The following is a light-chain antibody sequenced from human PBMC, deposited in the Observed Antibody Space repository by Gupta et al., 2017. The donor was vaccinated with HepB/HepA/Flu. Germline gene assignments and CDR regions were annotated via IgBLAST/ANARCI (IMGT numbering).Light chain of an antibody. Sequence: EIVLTQSPGSLSLSPGERATLSCRASQPVSSSYLAWFQQKPGLPPRLLIYGTFTRATGIPDRFSGSGFGTDFTLTISRLEPEDFAVYYCQQYSRSLWAFGQGTKVEVK. CDR1: QPVSSSY. V-gene: IGKV3-20*01. CDR3: QQYSRSLWA. CDR2: GTF. J-gene: IGKJ1*01.